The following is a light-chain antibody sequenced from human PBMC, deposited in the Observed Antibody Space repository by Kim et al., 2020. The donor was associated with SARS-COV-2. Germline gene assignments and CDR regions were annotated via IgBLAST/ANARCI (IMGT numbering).Light chain of an antibody. J-gene: IGKJ1*01. CDR2: DAS. CDR1: ESISQG. V-gene: IGKV1-5*01. Sequence: ASVGDRVNITCRGSESISQGLAWYQQKPGKAPKGLIYDASSLESGVPSRFSGSGSGTEFTLTISSLQPDDFATYYCQQYNSYSWTFGQGTKVDIK. CDR3: QQYNSYSWT.